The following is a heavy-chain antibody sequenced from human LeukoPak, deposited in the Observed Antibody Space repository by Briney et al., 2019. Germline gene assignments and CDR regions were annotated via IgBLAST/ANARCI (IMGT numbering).Heavy chain of an antibody. CDR3: AKDRSTTWAFDY. J-gene: IGHJ4*02. CDR2: ISYDGGRK. Sequence: GRSLRLSCAASGFTFSSSGMHWVRQAPGKGLAWVSFISYDGGRKYYADSVKGRFIISRDNSKDTLYLQMNSLTADDTAVYYCAKDRSTTWAFDYWGPGTLVTVSS. CDR1: GFTFSSSG. V-gene: IGHV3-30*18. D-gene: IGHD1-14*01.